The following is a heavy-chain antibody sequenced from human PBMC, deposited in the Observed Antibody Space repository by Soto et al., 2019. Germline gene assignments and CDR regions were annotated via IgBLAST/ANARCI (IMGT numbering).Heavy chain of an antibody. D-gene: IGHD3-16*02. V-gene: IGHV4-4*07. CDR1: RGSISSYY. CDR2: IYTSGSK. CDR3: ARARSDGLRLSEESSPRAFDI. Sequence: SETLSLTRTVSRGSISSYYWSWIRQPSGKGLEWIGRIYTSGSKNYNPSLKSRVTMSVHTSKNQFSLKLRSVTDAETAVYYCARARSDGLRLSEESSPRAFDICRQGTIVT. J-gene: IGHJ3*02.